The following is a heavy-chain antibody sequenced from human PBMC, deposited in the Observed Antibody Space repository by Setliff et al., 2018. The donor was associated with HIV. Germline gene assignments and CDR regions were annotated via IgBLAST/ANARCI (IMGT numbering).Heavy chain of an antibody. CDR1: GGTFRTYA. D-gene: IGHD1-1*01. V-gene: IGHV1-69*10. Sequence: SVKVSCKASGGTFRTYAISWVRQAPGQGLEWMGGIIPMLRVAKYAQNLQDRVTITADKSTGTAYMELSGLRSEDTAVYYCARGSNPTGNYDFYFLDVWGKGTTVTVPS. J-gene: IGHJ6*03. CDR3: ARGSNPTGNYDFYFLDV. CDR2: IIPMLRVA.